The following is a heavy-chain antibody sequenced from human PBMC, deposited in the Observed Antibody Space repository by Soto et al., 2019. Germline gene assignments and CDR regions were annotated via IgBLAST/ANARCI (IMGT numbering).Heavy chain of an antibody. CDR2: IYHSGST. J-gene: IGHJ5*02. V-gene: IGHV4-30-2*01. Sequence: SETLSLTCAVSGGSISSGGYSWSWIRQPQGKGLEWIGYIYHSGSTYYNPSLKSRVTISVDRSKNQFSLKLSSVTAADTAVYYCARGYYGSGSYFRFDPWGQGTLVTVSS. D-gene: IGHD3-10*01. CDR1: GGSISSGGYS. CDR3: ARGYYGSGSYFRFDP.